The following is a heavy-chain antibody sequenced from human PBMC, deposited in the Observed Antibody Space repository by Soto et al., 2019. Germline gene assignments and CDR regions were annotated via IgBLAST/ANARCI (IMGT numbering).Heavy chain of an antibody. CDR2: IYYSGST. CDR1: GGSISSSSYY. Sequence: QLRLQQSGPGLVKPSETLSLTCTVSGGSISSSSYYWGWIRQPPGQGLEWIGSIYYSGSTYYNPSLKSRVTISVDTSQDQFSLKLTFVTAADTAVYYCAGHDFYGSGSSRTFFDYWGQGTLVTVPS. CDR3: AGHDFYGSGSSRTFFDY. J-gene: IGHJ4*02. D-gene: IGHD3-10*01. V-gene: IGHV4-39*01.